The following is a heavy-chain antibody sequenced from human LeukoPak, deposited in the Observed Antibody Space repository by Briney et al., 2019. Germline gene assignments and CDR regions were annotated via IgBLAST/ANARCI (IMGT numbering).Heavy chain of an antibody. J-gene: IGHJ3*02. V-gene: IGHV1-2*02. CDR1: GYTFTGYY. D-gene: IGHD1-26*01. Sequence: ASVKVSCKASGYTFTGYYMHWVRQAPGQGLEWMGWINPNSGGTNYAQKFQGRVTMTRDTSISTGYMEMSRLRSDDTAVYYCARDGVKSGSYYSEDAFDIWGQGTMATVSS. CDR2: INPNSGGT. CDR3: ARDGVKSGSYYSEDAFDI.